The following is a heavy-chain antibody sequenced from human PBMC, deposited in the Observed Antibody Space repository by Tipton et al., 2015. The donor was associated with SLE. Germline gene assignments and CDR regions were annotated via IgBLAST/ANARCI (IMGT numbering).Heavy chain of an antibody. CDR2: ISSTSDYM. CDR3: ARIWGPDWYFDL. Sequence: SLRLSCAASGFTFSSFSMNWVRRAPGKGLEWVSAISSTSDYMYYADSVKGRFTVSRDNAKNSLFLQMNSLRAEDTAAYYCARIWGPDWYFDLWGRGTLVTVSS. CDR1: GFTFSSFS. J-gene: IGHJ2*01. V-gene: IGHV3-21*01. D-gene: IGHD7-27*01.